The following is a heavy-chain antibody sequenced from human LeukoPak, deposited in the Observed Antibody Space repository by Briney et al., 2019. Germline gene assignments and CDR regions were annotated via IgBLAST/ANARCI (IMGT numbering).Heavy chain of an antibody. CDR1: GGSFSSGSYY. CDR3: ARESASCDAFDV. V-gene: IGHV4-61*01. CDR2: IYYSGST. J-gene: IGHJ3*01. Sequence: SETLSLTCTVSGGSFSSGSYYWSWIRQPPGKGLEWIGYIYYSGSTNYNPSLKSRVTISVDTSKNQFSLKLSSVTAADTAVYYCARESASCDAFDVWGQGTMVTVSS.